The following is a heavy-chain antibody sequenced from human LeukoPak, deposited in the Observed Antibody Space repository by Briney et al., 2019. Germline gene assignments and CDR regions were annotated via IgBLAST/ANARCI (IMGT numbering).Heavy chain of an antibody. CDR2: ISANNGDT. J-gene: IGHJ4*02. D-gene: IGHD1-7*01. Sequence: ASVKVSCKASGYTFTGYYIHWVRQAPGQGLEWMGWISANNGDTNYVQKFQGRVTMTTDTSTSTAYMELRSLISDDTAFYYCARDVPGTTPFDYWGQGTLVTVSS. V-gene: IGHV1-18*04. CDR1: GYTFTGYY. CDR3: ARDVPGTTPFDY.